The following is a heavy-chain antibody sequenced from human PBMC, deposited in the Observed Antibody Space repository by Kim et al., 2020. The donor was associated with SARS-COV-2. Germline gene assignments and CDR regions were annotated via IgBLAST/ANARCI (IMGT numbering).Heavy chain of an antibody. J-gene: IGHJ4*02. Sequence: NYNPSLKSRVTISVDTSKNQFSLKLSSVTAADTAVYYCARGVVVAATPFDYWGQGTLVTVSS. CDR3: ARGVVVAATPFDY. D-gene: IGHD2-15*01. V-gene: IGHV4-59*09.